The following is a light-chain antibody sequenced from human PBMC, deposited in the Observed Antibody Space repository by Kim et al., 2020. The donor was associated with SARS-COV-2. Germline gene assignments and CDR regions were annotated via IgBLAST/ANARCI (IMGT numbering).Light chain of an antibody. Sequence: GQSITISCTATSSDVSGYDYVAWDQQYPGKAPKLMIYYVSALPSGVSDHFSGAKSGNTASLTISGLQAEDEGDYYCSSFSSNTYVVFGGGTQLTVL. J-gene: IGLJ2*01. CDR2: YVS. V-gene: IGLV2-14*01. CDR1: SSDVSGYDY. CDR3: SSFSSNTYVV.